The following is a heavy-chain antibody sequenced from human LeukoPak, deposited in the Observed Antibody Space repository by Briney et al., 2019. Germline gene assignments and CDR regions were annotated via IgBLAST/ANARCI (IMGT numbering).Heavy chain of an antibody. J-gene: IGHJ4*02. V-gene: IGHV3-7*01. Sequence: GGSLRLSCAASGITFKNYWMSWVRQAPGKGLEWVANIKQDGSEEYYVDSVKGRFTISRDNAKSSMYLQMNSLRAEDTAMYYCVNAITPPDWGQGTLVTVSS. D-gene: IGHD2-15*01. CDR2: IKQDGSEE. CDR3: VNAITPPD. CDR1: GITFKNYW.